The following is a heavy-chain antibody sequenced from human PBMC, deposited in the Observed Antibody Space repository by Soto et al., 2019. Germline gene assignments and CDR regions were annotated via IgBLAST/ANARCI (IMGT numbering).Heavy chain of an antibody. D-gene: IGHD4-4*01. V-gene: IGHV4-30-4*01. CDR1: GGSISSDDYY. Sequence: QVQLQESGPGLVKPSQTLSLTCTVSGGSISSDDYYWSWIRQPPGKGLEWIGFIYYSGSTYYNPXRRSRVTISVXXSXNXFSLKLMSVTAADTAVYYCARYFTVSTPIFYYGMDVWGQGTTVTVSS. CDR3: ARYFTVSTPIFYYGMDV. CDR2: IYYSGST. J-gene: IGHJ6*02.